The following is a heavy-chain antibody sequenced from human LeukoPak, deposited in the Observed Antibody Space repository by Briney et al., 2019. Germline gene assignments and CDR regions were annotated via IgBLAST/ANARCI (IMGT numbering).Heavy chain of an antibody. Sequence: PSETLSLTCSVSGDSISSGGYYWHWIRQPPEKGLEWIGYIYSTGTTYYNPSLTSRLTMSLDTSKNQFSLKVTSLTAADTAVYFCARDRPDTTSPTTVGRFDPWGQGTLVTVSS. J-gene: IGHJ5*02. V-gene: IGHV4-31*03. CDR2: IYSTGTT. CDR3: ARDRPDTTSPTTVGRFDP. CDR1: GDSISSGGYY. D-gene: IGHD1-26*01.